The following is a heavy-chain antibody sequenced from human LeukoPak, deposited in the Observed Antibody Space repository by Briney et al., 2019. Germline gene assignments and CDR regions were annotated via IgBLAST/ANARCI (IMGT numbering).Heavy chain of an antibody. Sequence: SETLSLTCAVYGGSFSGYYWSWIRQPPGKGLEWIGKINHSGSTNYNPSLKSRVTISVDTSKNQFSLKLSSVTAAHTAVYYCARGREADYWGQGTLVTVSS. J-gene: IGHJ4*02. CDR2: INHSGST. CDR1: GGSFSGYY. V-gene: IGHV4-34*01. CDR3: ARGREADY.